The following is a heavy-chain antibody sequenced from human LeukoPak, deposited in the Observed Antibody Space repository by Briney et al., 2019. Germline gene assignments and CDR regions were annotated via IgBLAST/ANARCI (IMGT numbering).Heavy chain of an antibody. Sequence: GASVKVSCKASGYTFTSYGISWVRQAPGQGLEWMGWISAYNGNTNYAQKLQGRVTMTTDTSTSTAYMELRSLRSDDTAVYYCARDRYSSGWSPFDYWGQGTLVTVSS. CDR1: GYTFTSYG. CDR3: ARDRYSSGWSPFDY. J-gene: IGHJ4*02. D-gene: IGHD6-19*01. CDR2: ISAYNGNT. V-gene: IGHV1-18*01.